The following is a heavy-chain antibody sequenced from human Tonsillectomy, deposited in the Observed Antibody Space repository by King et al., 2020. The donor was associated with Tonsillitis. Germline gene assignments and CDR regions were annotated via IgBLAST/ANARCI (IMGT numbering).Heavy chain of an antibody. CDR1: GGAISSYY. CDR2: IYHTGHT. J-gene: IGHJ4*02. D-gene: IGHD6-25*01. CDR3: ARAVVQAAGEYYFDY. V-gene: IGHV4-59*01. Sequence: VQLQESGPGLVKPSETLSLTCFVSGGAISSYYWSWIRQSPGKGLEWIGYIYHTGHTNYNPSLKSRVTISSDTSKNQFSLTLNSITAADTAVYFCARAVVQAAGEYYFDYWGQGTLVTVSS.